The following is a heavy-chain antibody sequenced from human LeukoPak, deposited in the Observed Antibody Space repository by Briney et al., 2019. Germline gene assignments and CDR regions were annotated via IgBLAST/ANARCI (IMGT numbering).Heavy chain of an antibody. D-gene: IGHD6-19*01. CDR1: GFTFSNYA. J-gene: IGHJ4*02. CDR2: TYGGGST. CDR3: ATDRGWALDY. Sequence: PGGSLRLSCAASGFTFSNYAMSWVRQAPGKGLEWVSVTYGGGSTYYADSVKGRFTISRDISKNTLYLQMNRLRAEDTAVYYCATDRGWALDYWGQGALVTVSS. V-gene: IGHV3-53*01.